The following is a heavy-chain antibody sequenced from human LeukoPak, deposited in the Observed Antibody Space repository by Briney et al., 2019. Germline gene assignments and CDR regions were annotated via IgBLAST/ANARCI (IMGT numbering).Heavy chain of an antibody. Sequence: GGSLRLSCAASGFTFSTYWMHWVRQAPGEGLVWVSRINSDGSITNYAASVKGRFTISRDNSKNTLYLQMNSLRAEDTAVYYCATLTAYCSSISCHDYWGQGTLVTVSS. CDR3: ATLTAYCSSISCHDY. V-gene: IGHV3-74*01. CDR2: INSDGSIT. D-gene: IGHD2-2*01. J-gene: IGHJ4*02. CDR1: GFTFSTYW.